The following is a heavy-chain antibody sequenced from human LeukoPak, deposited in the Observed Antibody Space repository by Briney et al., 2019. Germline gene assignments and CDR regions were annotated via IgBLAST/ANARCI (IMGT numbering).Heavy chain of an antibody. CDR2: INSDGSSA. Sequence: GGSLRLSCAASGFTFSSYWMHWVRQAPGKGLLWVPRINSDGSSATYADSVKGRFTISRDNAKNTLYLQMNSLRAEDTAVYYCASPRYYYDTSAYSNWGQGTLVTVSS. CDR3: ASPRYYYDTSAYSN. D-gene: IGHD3-22*01. CDR1: GFTFSSYW. J-gene: IGHJ4*02. V-gene: IGHV3-74*01.